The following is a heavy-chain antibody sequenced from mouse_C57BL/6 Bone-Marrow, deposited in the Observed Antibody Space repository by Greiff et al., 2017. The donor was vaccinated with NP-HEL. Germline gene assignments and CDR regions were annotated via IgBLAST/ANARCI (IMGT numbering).Heavy chain of an antibody. CDR3: TRAPTGTYLDY. Sequence: EVHLVESGEGLVKPGGSLKLSCAASGFTFSSYAMSWVRQTPEKRLEWVAYISSGGDYIYYADTVKGRFTISRDNARNTLYLQMSSLKSEDTAMYYCTRAPTGTYLDYRGKGTTLTVSS. CDR2: ISSGGDYI. CDR1: GFTFSSYA. V-gene: IGHV5-9-1*02. J-gene: IGHJ2*01. D-gene: IGHD4-1*02.